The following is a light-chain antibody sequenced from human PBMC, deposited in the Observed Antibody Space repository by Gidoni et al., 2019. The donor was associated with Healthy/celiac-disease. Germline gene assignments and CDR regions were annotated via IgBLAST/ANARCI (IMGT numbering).Light chain of an antibody. Sequence: QSALTQPASVSGSPVQSITISCTGTSSDVGGYNYVAWYQQHPVKAHKLMIYDVSNRPSGVSNRFSGSKSGNTASLTISWLQAEDEADYYCSSYTSSSTPAVFGGGTQLTVL. CDR2: DVS. V-gene: IGLV2-14*01. CDR1: SSDVGGYNY. CDR3: SSYTSSSTPAV. J-gene: IGLJ7*01.